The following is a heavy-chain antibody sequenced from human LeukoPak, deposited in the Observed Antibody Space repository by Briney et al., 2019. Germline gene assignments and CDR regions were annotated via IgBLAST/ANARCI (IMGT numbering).Heavy chain of an antibody. CDR1: GGSISSSSYF. J-gene: IGHJ4*02. V-gene: IGHV4-39*01. CDR2: IYYSGST. Sequence: SETLSLTCTVSGGSISSSSYFWGWIRQPPGKGLEWIGSIYYSGSTYYNPSLKSRVTISVDTSKNQFSLKLSSVTAADTAVYYCARPAPRSGSYYAYFDYWGQGTLVTVSS. CDR3: ARPAPRSGSYYAYFDY. D-gene: IGHD1-26*01.